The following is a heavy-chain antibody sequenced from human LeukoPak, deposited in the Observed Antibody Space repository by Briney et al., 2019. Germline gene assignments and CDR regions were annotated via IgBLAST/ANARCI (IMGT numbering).Heavy chain of an antibody. Sequence: GASVKVSCKASGYTFTGYYMHWVRQAPGQGLEWMGWINPNSGGTNYAQKFQGRVTMTRDTSITTAYMELSRLRSDDTAVYYCARDSGDGYNLFGYWGQGTLVTVSS. CDR3: ARDSGDGYNLFGY. CDR1: GYTFTGYY. D-gene: IGHD5-24*01. J-gene: IGHJ4*02. V-gene: IGHV1-2*02. CDR2: INPNSGGT.